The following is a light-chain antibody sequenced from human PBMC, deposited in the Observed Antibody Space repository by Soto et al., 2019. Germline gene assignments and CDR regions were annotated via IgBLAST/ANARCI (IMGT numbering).Light chain of an antibody. V-gene: IGKV1-9*01. CDR2: AAS. CDR3: QQLLSYPYT. Sequence: DIQLTQSPSFLSASVGDRVTIACRASQDVSDYLAWYQQKPGKAPKLLIYAASTLQSGVPSRFSGSGSGTEFVLTISSLQPEDFAIYYCQQLLSYPYTFGQGNKLEIK. J-gene: IGKJ2*01. CDR1: QDVSDY.